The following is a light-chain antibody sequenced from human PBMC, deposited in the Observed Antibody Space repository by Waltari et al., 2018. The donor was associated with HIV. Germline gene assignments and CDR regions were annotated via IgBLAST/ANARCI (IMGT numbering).Light chain of an antibody. CDR2: KAS. Sequence: DIQMTQSSSPLSASVGERVTITCRASQSISTWLAWYQQKPGKAPKVLIYKASTLEFGAPSSFSGSGSGTEFTLTISSLHPDDFATYYCQQYHSYPYTFGQGTHLEIK. V-gene: IGKV1-5*03. CDR3: QQYHSYPYT. CDR1: QSISTW. J-gene: IGKJ2*01.